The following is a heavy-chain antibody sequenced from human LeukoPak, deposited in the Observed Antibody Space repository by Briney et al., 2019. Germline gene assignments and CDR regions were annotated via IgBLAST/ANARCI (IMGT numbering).Heavy chain of an antibody. V-gene: IGHV3-15*01. D-gene: IGHD2-21*02. Sequence: GGSLRLSCAASGFTFSRAWMSWVRQAPGKGLEWVGRIKSKSDGGTTDYAAPVKGRFTISRDDSESTLYLQMNSLKTEDTAVYYCSRVTAYYYYGMGVWGQGTTVTVSS. J-gene: IGHJ6*02. CDR3: SRVTAYYYYGMGV. CDR2: IKSKSDGGTT. CDR1: GFTFSRAW.